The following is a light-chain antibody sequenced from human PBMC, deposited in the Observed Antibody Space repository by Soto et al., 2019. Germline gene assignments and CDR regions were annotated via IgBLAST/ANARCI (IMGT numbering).Light chain of an antibody. CDR3: QQYNSYSPYT. CDR2: KAP. J-gene: IGKJ2*01. V-gene: IGKV1-5*03. Sequence: DIQMTQSPSTLSASVGDRVTITCRASQSISSWLAWYQQKPGKAPKILIYKAPNLEGGVPQRFSGSGSGTEFTLTISSLQPDDFATYYCQQYNSYSPYTFGQGTKLE. CDR1: QSISSW.